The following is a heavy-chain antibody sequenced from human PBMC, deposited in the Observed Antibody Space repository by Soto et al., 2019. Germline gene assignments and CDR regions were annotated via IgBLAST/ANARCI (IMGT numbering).Heavy chain of an antibody. V-gene: IGHV3-21*01. CDR1: GFTFSSYS. Sequence: SGGSLRLSCEAFGFTFSSYSMTWIRQASGKGLDWVSSISSSSSYIYYADSVKARFTISRDNAKNSLYLQMNSLRAEDTAVYYCARANLLGNYDSSGYYLRWGQGTLVTVAS. D-gene: IGHD3-22*01. J-gene: IGHJ4*02. CDR2: ISSSSSYI. CDR3: ARANLLGNYDSSGYYLR.